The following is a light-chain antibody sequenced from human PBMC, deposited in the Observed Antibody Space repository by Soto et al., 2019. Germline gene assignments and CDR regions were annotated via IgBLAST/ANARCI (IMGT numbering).Light chain of an antibody. J-gene: IGKJ1*01. V-gene: IGKV3-15*01. CDR3: QEYDNWPTWT. CDR1: QSVSSN. Sequence: EIVLTQSPVTLSVSPGERATLSCRASQSVSSNLAWYQQKRGRAPRLLIYAASMRPTGIPARFSGSGSETEFTLTISSLQSDDFAVYYCQEYDNWPTWTFGQGTKVEAK. CDR2: AAS.